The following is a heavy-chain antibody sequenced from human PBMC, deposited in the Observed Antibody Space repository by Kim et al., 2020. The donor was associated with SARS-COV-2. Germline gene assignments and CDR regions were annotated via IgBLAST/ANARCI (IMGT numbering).Heavy chain of an antibody. Sequence: SQTLSLTCAISGDSVSSNSAAWNWIRQSPSRGLEWLGRTYYRSKWYNDYAVSVKSRITINPDTSKNQFSLQLNSVTPEDTAVYYCARGKGHYYGSGNIIDYWGQGTLVTVSS. CDR1: GDSVSSNSAA. CDR2: TYYRSKWYN. J-gene: IGHJ4*02. V-gene: IGHV6-1*01. D-gene: IGHD3-10*01. CDR3: ARGKGHYYGSGNIIDY.